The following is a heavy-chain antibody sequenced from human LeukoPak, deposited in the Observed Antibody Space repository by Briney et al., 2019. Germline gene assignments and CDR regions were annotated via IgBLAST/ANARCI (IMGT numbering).Heavy chain of an antibody. J-gene: IGHJ3*02. CDR3: ASSPYYYDSSGYYYGAFDI. D-gene: IGHD3-22*01. V-gene: IGHV1-46*01. Sequence: ASVKVSCKASGYTFTSYYIHWVRQAPGQGLEWMGIINPSGGSTSYAQKFQGRVTITADESTSTAYMELSSLRSEDTAVYYCASSPYYYDSSGYYYGAFDIWGQGTMVTVSS. CDR2: INPSGGST. CDR1: GYTFTSYY.